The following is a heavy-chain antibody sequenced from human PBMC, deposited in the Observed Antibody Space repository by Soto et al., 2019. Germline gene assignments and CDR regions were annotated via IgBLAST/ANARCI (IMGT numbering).Heavy chain of an antibody. Sequence: EVQLVESGGGLIQPGGSLRLSCAASGFTVNSNYMSWVRQAPGKGLEWVSVIYGGGTSNYADSVKGRFTISRDNSKNTLYLQMNSLRGEDTAVYYCARVGQYDSRAFTSWGQGTLVTVSS. V-gene: IGHV3-53*01. D-gene: IGHD3-22*01. CDR3: ARVGQYDSRAFTS. CDR1: GFTVNSNY. J-gene: IGHJ5*02. CDR2: IYGGGTS.